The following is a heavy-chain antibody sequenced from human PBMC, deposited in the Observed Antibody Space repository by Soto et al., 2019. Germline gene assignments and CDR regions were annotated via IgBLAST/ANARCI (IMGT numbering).Heavy chain of an antibody. J-gene: IGHJ6*02. CDR2: ISAYNGNT. CDR3: ARVQLVRSNYYYYYGMDV. Sequence: QVQLVRSGAEVKKPGASVKVSCKASGYTFTSYGISWVRQAPGQGLEWMGWISAYNGNTNYAQKLQGRVTMTTDTSTSTAYMELRSLRSDDTAVYYCARVQLVRSNYYYYYGMDVWGQGTTVTVSS. V-gene: IGHV1-18*01. CDR1: GYTFTSYG. D-gene: IGHD6-6*01.